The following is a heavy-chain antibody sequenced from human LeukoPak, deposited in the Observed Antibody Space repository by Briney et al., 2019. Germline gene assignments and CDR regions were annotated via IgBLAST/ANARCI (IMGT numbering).Heavy chain of an antibody. J-gene: IGHJ4*02. CDR1: GGSFSGYY. V-gene: IGHV4-34*01. D-gene: IGHD6-19*01. Sequence: SETLSLTCAVYGGSFSGYYWSWIRQPPGKGLEWIGEINHSGSTNYNPSLKSRVTISVDTSKNQFSLKLSSVTAADTAVYYCASGIAVAGTSAYWGQGTLVTVSS. CDR3: ASGIAVAGTSAY. CDR2: INHSGST.